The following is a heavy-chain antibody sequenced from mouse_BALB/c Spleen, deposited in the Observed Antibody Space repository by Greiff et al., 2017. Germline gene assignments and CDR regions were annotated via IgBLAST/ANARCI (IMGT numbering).Heavy chain of an antibody. V-gene: IGHV3-2*02. CDR1: GYSITSYYA. Sequence: EVKLMESGPGLVKPSQSLSLTCTVTGYSITSYYAWNWIRQFPGNQLEWMGYISYSGSTSYNPSLKSRISITRDTSKNQFFLQLNSVTTEDTATYYCARDYYGSSRYWYFDVWGAGTTVTVSS. D-gene: IGHD1-1*01. CDR2: ISYSGST. J-gene: IGHJ1*01. CDR3: ARDYYGSSRYWYFDV.